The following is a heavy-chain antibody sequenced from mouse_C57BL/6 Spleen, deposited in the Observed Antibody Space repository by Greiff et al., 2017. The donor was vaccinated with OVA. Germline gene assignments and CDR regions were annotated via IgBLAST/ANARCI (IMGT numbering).Heavy chain of an antibody. Sequence: QVQLQQSGPGLVQPSQSLSITCTVSGFSLTSYGVHWVRQSPGKGLEWLGVIWSGGSTDYNAAFMARLSITRENSKTQVFFKMNSLQADDTAIYYCAKGDHEDAMDYWGQGTSVTVSS. CDR3: AKGDHEDAMDY. V-gene: IGHV2-5*01. J-gene: IGHJ4*01. CDR2: IWSGGST. CDR1: GFSLTSYG.